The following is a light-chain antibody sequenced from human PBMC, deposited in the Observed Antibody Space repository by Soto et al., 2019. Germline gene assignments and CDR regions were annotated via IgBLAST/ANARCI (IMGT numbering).Light chain of an antibody. CDR1: QTVRHY. V-gene: IGKV1-39*01. J-gene: IGKJ2*01. Sequence: DIQMTQSPSSLSAFVGDRVTITCRASQTVRHYLNWYQQKPGQAPRLLIYAASSLQSWVPSRFSSSGSETDFSLTINSLLPEDFATYYCQQSYSAPRTFGQGTKLEIK. CDR3: QQSYSAPRT. CDR2: AAS.